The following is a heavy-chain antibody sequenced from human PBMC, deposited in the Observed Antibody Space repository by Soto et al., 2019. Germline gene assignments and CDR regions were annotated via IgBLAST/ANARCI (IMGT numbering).Heavy chain of an antibody. CDR3: AKGYYYDSSGLGLDAFDI. Sequence: GGSLRLSCAASGFTFSSYAVHWVRQAPGKGLEWVAVISYDGSNKYYADSVKGRFTISRDNSKNTLYLQMNSLRAEDTAVYYCAKGYYYDSSGLGLDAFDIWGQGTMVTVSS. D-gene: IGHD3-22*01. CDR1: GFTFSSYA. V-gene: IGHV3-30-3*01. CDR2: ISYDGSNK. J-gene: IGHJ3*02.